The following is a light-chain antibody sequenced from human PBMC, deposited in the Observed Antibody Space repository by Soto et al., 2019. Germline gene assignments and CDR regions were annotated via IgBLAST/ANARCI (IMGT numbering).Light chain of an antibody. V-gene: IGKV3-20*01. J-gene: IGKJ3*01. CDR3: QQYATSARLT. CDR1: QSVSSNY. Sequence: EIALTQSPGTLSWSPGERATLSCRASQSVSSNYLAWYQQKPGQAPRLLIYGASSRANGIPDRFSGSGSGTDFTLTINRLEPEDFAVYYCQQYATSARLTFGPGTKVDI. CDR2: GAS.